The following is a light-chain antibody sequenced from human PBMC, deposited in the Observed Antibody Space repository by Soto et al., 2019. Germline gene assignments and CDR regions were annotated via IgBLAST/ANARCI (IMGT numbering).Light chain of an antibody. CDR3: SSYVDSNNLL. J-gene: IGLJ1*01. Sequence: QSVLAQPPSASWSPRQSVTIPCTGTSGNNYVSWYEQHPGKAPKLIIYEVTKRPSGVPARFSGSKSGNTASLTVSGLQAEDEADYYCSSYVDSNNLLFGTGTKVTV. V-gene: IGLV2-8*01. CDR2: EVT. CDR1: SGNNY.